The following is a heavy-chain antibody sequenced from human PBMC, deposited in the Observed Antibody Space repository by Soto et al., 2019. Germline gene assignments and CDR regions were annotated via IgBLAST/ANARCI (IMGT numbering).Heavy chain of an antibody. CDR1: GYSFSSHW. D-gene: IGHD1-26*01. J-gene: IGHJ3*01. CDR3: ARDVSDDAFDV. V-gene: IGHV5-51*01. Sequence: GESLKISCNGSGYSFSSHWIAWVRRVPGKGLECMGIIYPGDSDTRYTTSFQGQVTFSVDKSTSTAYLQWSSLKTSDTGMYYCARDVSDDAFDVWGQGTMVTVSS. CDR2: IYPGDSDT.